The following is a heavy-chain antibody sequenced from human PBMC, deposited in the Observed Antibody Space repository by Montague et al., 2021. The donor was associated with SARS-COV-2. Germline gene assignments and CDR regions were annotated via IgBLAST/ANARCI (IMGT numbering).Heavy chain of an antibody. D-gene: IGHD6-13*01. V-gene: IGHV3-30-3*01. J-gene: IGHJ4*02. CDR1: GFTFSSYA. CDR2: ISYDGSNK. Sequence: RLSLSASGFTFSSYAMHWVRQAPGKGLEWVAVISYDGSNKYYADSVKGRFTISRDNSKNTLYLQMNSLRAEDTAVYYCARDQQLAVDYWGQGTLVTVSS. CDR3: ARDQQLAVDY.